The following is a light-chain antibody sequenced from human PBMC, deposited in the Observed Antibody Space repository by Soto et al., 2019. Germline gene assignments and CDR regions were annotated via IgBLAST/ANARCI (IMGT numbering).Light chain of an antibody. CDR2: EVS. J-gene: IGLJ3*02. CDR3: SSYTNSFTWV. Sequence: QSALAQPASVSGSPGQSITISCTGTSSDVGAYNYVSWYQQHPGKAPQLIIFEVSNRPSGISNRFSGSKSGQTASLSISGLQAEDEADYYCSSYTNSFTWVFGGGTQLTVL. V-gene: IGLV2-14*01. CDR1: SSDVGAYNY.